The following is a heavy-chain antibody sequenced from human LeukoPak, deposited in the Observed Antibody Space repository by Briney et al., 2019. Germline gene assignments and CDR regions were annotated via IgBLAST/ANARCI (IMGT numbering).Heavy chain of an antibody. CDR3: ARLGHCRETNCYSDFFYMDV. Sequence: SVKVSCKASGGTFSTYAISWVRQAPGQGLEWMGGIIPVFEKANYAQKFQGRVTITADESTTTAYMELSSLTSEDTAIYYCARLGHCRETNCYSDFFYMDVWGKGTTVIVSS. V-gene: IGHV1-69*01. D-gene: IGHD2-15*01. CDR2: IIPVFEKA. J-gene: IGHJ6*03. CDR1: GGTFSTYA.